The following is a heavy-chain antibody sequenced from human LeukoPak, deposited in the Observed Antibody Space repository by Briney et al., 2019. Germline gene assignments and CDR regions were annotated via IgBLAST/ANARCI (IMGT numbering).Heavy chain of an antibody. CDR2: INPNSGGT. J-gene: IGHJ4*02. CDR1: GYTFTGYY. V-gene: IGHV1-2*02. CDR3: AKPSWRAGISSGYLRTGTSFDY. Sequence: ASVKVSCKASGYTFTGYYMHWVRQAPGQGLEWMGWINPNSGGTNYAQKFQGRVTMTRDTSISTAYMELSRLRSDDTAVYYCAKPSWRAGISSGYLRTGTSFDYWGQGTLVTVSS. D-gene: IGHD3-22*01.